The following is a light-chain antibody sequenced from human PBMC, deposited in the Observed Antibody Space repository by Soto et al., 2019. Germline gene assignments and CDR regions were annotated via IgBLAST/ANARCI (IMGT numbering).Light chain of an antibody. CDR2: GAF. CDR1: QSVNSY. V-gene: IGKV3D-15*01. J-gene: IGKJ5*01. CDR3: QQYNNWPIT. Sequence: VLTQSPVTLSLSPGESATLSCRASQSVNSYLAWYQQKPGQAPRLVIYGAFNRATGTPARFSGSGSGTKFTLSISSLQSEDFAVYYCQQYNNWPITFGQGTRLEIK.